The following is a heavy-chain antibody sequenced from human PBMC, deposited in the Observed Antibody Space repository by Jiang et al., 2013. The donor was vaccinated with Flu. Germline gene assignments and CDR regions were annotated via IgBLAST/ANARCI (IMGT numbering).Heavy chain of an antibody. D-gene: IGHD4-17*01. Sequence: GLVKPSETLSLTCTVSGGSISSSSYYWGWIRQPPGKGLEWIGSIYYSGSTYYNPSLKSRVTISVDTSKNQFSLKLSSVTAADTAVYYCARPYGDYVGDAFDIWGQGTMVTVSS. J-gene: IGHJ3*02. V-gene: IGHV4-39*01. CDR1: GGSISSSSYY. CDR2: IYYSGST. CDR3: ARPYGDYVGDAFDI.